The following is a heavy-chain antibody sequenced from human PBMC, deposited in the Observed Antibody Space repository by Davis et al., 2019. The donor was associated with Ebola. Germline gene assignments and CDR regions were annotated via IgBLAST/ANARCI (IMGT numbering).Heavy chain of an antibody. V-gene: IGHV1-18*01. CDR3: ARENIVGATSRPYYYYGMDV. D-gene: IGHD1-26*01. Sequence: ALVKVSCKASGYTFTSYGISWVRQAPGQGLEWMGWISAYNGNTNYAQKLQGRVTMTTDTSTSTAYMELRSLRSDDTAVYYCARENIVGATSRPYYYYGMDVWGQGTTVTVSS. CDR1: GYTFTSYG. CDR2: ISAYNGNT. J-gene: IGHJ6*02.